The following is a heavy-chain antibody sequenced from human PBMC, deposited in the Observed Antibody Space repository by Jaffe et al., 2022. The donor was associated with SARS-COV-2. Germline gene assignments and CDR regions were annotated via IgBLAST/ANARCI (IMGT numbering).Heavy chain of an antibody. CDR2: INHSGGT. Sequence: QVQLQQWGAGLLNPSETLSLTCGVYGGSFSGYYWSWIRQPPGRGPEWIGEINHSGGTSYNPSLKSRVIISVDTSKKQFSLNLSSVTAADTAVYYCARGRSDYVWGTYRPKGGFDYWGQGSLVTVSS. CDR3: ARGRSDYVWGTYRPKGGFDY. V-gene: IGHV4-34*01. D-gene: IGHD3-16*02. J-gene: IGHJ4*02. CDR1: GGSFSGYY.